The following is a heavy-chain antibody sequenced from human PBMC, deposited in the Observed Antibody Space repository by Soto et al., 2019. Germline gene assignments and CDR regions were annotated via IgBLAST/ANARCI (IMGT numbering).Heavy chain of an antibody. Sequence: ASVKVSCKASGYTFTSYGISWVRQAPGQGLEWMGWISTYIGNTHYAQKFQGRVTMTTDTSTTTAYLELRSLRSDDTAVYYCARERPYCGGDCYYYYYYYGMDVWGQGTTVTVSS. D-gene: IGHD2-21*02. CDR3: ARERPYCGGDCYYYYYYYGMDV. V-gene: IGHV1-18*01. CDR2: ISTYIGNT. CDR1: GYTFTSYG. J-gene: IGHJ6*02.